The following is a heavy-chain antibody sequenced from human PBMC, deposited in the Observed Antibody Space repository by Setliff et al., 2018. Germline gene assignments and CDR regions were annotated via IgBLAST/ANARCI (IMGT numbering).Heavy chain of an antibody. D-gene: IGHD3-22*01. CDR2: ISTYNGKT. J-gene: IGHJ4*02. Sequence: GASVKVSCKASGYIFTSYGFSWVRQAPGQGLEWMGWISTYNGKTNHAQNLQGRVAMTTDTSTSTAYMELRSLRSDDTAVYYCARGRDPAYYYDSGGYYWDCWGQGTLVTVSS. CDR1: GYIFTSYG. V-gene: IGHV1-18*01. CDR3: ARGRDPAYYYDSGGYYWDC.